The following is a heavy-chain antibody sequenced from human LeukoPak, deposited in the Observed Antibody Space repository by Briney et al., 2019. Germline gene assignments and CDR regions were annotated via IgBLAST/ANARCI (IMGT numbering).Heavy chain of an antibody. D-gene: IGHD3-22*01. CDR3: ARDKDSSGYYSEVADAFDI. J-gene: IGHJ3*02. V-gene: IGHV1-18*01. Sequence: GASVKVSCKASGYTFTNYAMHWVRQAPGQRLEWMGWISAYNGNTNYAQKLQGRVTMTTDTSTSTAYMELRSLRSDDTAVYYCARDKDSSGYYSEVADAFDIWGQGTMVTVSS. CDR2: ISAYNGNT. CDR1: GYTFTNYA.